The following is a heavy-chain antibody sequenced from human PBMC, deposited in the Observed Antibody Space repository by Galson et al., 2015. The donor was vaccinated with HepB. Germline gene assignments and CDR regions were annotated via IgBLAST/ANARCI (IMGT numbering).Heavy chain of an antibody. Sequence: SLRLSCAASGFTFSSYGMSWVRQAPGQGLEWVSAIGSSGATTYCADSVKGRFTVSRDNSKNTLYLQMNSLRAEDTAVYYCAKIQTGEGTFNWGQGTLITVSS. CDR2: IGSSGATT. D-gene: IGHD2/OR15-2a*01. CDR1: GFTFSSYG. J-gene: IGHJ4*02. CDR3: AKIQTGEGTFN. V-gene: IGHV3-23*01.